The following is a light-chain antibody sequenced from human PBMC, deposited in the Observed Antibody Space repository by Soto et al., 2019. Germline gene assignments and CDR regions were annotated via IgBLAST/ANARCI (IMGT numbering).Light chain of an antibody. J-gene: IGKJ4*01. V-gene: IGKV1-27*01. CDR2: AAS. Sequence: DIQMTQSPSSLSASVGDRVTITCRASQGISNYLAWYQQIPGKVPKLLISAASTLQSGVPSRFSGSGSGTDFTHNISSLQPEDVATYYCQKYTNVPAFGGGNKVEIK. CDR3: QKYTNVPA. CDR1: QGISNY.